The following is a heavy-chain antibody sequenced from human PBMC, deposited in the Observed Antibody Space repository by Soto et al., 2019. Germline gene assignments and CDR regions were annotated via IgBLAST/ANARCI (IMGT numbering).Heavy chain of an antibody. D-gene: IGHD1-1*01. CDR2: ISNGGNT. CDR1: GLTFYTSA. J-gene: IGHJ4*02. CDR3: AKDGLSTTGLGY. Sequence: GGCLGLSCAASGLTFYTSAVGGVRQAPGKGLEWVSSISNGGNTYSADSVKGRFTISRDNSKNTLYLQMNSLRADDTAVYYCAKDGLSTTGLGYWGQGTLVTVSS. V-gene: IGHV3-23*01.